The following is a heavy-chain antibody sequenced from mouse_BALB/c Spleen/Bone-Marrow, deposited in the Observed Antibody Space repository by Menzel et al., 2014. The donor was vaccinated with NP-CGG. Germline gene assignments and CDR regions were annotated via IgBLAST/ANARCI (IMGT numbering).Heavy chain of an antibody. CDR1: GFSLTGYG. J-gene: IGHJ2*01. V-gene: IGHV2-6-7*01. D-gene: IGHD1-1*01. CDR2: IWGDGST. CDR3: ARFYYFLDY. Sequence: QVQLQQSGPGLVAPSQSLSITCTVSGFSLTGYGVSWVRQPPGKGLEWLGMIWGDGSTDYNSALKSRLNISKDNSKSXVFLKMSSLQTDDTARYYCARFYYFLDYWGQGTTLTVSS.